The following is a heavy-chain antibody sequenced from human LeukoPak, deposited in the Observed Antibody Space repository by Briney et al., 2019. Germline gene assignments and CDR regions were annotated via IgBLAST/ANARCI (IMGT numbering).Heavy chain of an antibody. Sequence: GGSLRLSCAASGFTFSSYNMNWVRQAPGKGLEWVSYISSSSSTIYYADSVKGRFTISRDNAKNSLYLQMNSLRAEDTAVYYCARRGSYGDYWGQGTLVTVSS. CDR3: ARRGSYGDY. V-gene: IGHV3-48*01. J-gene: IGHJ4*02. CDR1: GFTFSSYN. D-gene: IGHD1-26*01. CDR2: ISSSSSTI.